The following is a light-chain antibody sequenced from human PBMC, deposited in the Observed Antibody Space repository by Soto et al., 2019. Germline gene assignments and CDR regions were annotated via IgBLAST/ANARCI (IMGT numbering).Light chain of an antibody. CDR3: QQYDNLRLT. Sequence: DIQMTQSPSSLSASVGDRVTITCQASQDISNYLNWYQKKPGKAPKLLIYDASNFETGVPSRFSGSGSGTDFTSTISSLQPEDIATYYCQQYDNLRLTFGGGTTVEIK. V-gene: IGKV1-33*01. J-gene: IGKJ4*01. CDR1: QDISNY. CDR2: DAS.